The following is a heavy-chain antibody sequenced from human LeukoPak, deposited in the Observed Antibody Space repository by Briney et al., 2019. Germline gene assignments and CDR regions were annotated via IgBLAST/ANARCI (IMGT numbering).Heavy chain of an antibody. CDR2: ISGFNT. CDR3: AKDVCTSPRCLLYFDS. Sequence: GGSLRLSCTTSGFAFSNYAMNWVRQAPGKGPEWVSGISGFNTYYADSVKGRFTIFRDNSKNVLYLQMDRLRGEDTAVYSCAKDVCTSPRCLLYFDSWGQGTLVTVSS. D-gene: IGHD2-8*01. V-gene: IGHV3-23*01. J-gene: IGHJ4*02. CDR1: GFAFSNYA.